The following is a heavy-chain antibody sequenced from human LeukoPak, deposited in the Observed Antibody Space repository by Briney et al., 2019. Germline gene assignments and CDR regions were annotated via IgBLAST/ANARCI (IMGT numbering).Heavy chain of an antibody. CDR1: GGSISSGSYC. CDR2: IYTSGST. V-gene: IGHV4-61*02. CDR3: ARGYYDSSGYYLEGFDY. J-gene: IGHJ4*02. Sequence: PSETLSLTCTVSGGSISSGSYCWSWIRQPAGKGLEWIGRIYTSGSTNYNPSLKSRVTISVDTSKNQFSLKLSSVTAADTAVYYCARGYYDSSGYYLEGFDYWGQGTLVTVSS. D-gene: IGHD3-22*01.